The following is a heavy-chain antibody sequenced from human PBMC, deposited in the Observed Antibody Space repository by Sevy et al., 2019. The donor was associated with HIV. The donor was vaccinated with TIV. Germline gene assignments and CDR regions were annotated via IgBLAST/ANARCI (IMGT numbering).Heavy chain of an antibody. CDR2: ISFYGSNK. D-gene: IGHD1-26*01. J-gene: IGHJ3*02. V-gene: IGHV3-30*03. CDR1: GFTFGSYD. CDR3: AREITPSGSSGKDAFDI. Sequence: GGSLRLSCAASGFTFGSYDMYWVRQTPGKGLEWVALISFYGSNKEYADSVKGRFTISRDNAKNTVYLQMSSLRDDDTAVYYCAREITPSGSSGKDAFDIWGQGTMVTVSS.